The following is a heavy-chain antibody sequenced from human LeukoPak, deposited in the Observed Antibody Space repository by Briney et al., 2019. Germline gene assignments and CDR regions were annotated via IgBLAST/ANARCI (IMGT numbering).Heavy chain of an antibody. CDR3: ARDGPGTSEDY. CDR2: IIPVFGAA. CDR1: GGTFRSYS. Sequence: GASVKVSCKASGGTFRSYSVSWVRQAPGQGLEWMGGIIPVFGAAYYAQRFQGRVTITANESTNTAHMELSSLKSEDTAVYYCARDGPGTSEDYWGQGTLVTVSP. V-gene: IGHV1-69*13. J-gene: IGHJ4*02.